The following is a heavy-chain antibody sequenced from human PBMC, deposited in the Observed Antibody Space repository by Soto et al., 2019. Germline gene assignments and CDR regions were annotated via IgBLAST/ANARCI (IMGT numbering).Heavy chain of an antibody. J-gene: IGHJ4*02. CDR2: IIPILGIA. D-gene: IGHD4-17*01. CDR1: GGTFSSYT. V-gene: IGHV1-69*02. Sequence: QVQLVQSGAEVKKPGSSVKVSCKASGGTFSSYTISWVRQAPGQGLEWMGRIIPILGIANYAQKFQGRVTITADKATSTAYMELSSLRSEDTAVYYCARGRSVTPYSFDYWGQGTLVTVSS. CDR3: ARGRSVTPYSFDY.